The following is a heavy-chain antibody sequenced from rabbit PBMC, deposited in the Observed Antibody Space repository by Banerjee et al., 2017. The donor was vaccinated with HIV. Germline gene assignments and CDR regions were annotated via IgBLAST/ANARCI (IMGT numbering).Heavy chain of an antibody. Sequence: QEQLVESGGGLVQPGGSLTLTCTASGFSFSNKYVMCWVRQAPGKGPEWIACIDAGSTGSTYYASWAKGRFTISKTSSTTVTLQMTSLTAADTATYFCARDLAGVIGWNFNLWGPGTLVTVS. J-gene: IGHJ4*01. CDR2: IDAGSTGST. D-gene: IGHD4-1*01. CDR3: ARDLAGVIGWNFNL. CDR1: GFSFSNKYV. V-gene: IGHV1S45*01.